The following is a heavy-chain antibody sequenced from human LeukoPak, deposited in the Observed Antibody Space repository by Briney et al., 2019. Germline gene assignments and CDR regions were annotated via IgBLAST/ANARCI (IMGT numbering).Heavy chain of an antibody. CDR3: AREGGGNWLLPHHFDY. J-gene: IGHJ4*02. Sequence: SETLSLTCTVSGGSISSSSYYWGWIRQPPGKGLEWIGSIYYSGSTYYNPSLKSRVTISVDTSKNQFFLKLSSVTAAGTAVYYCAREGGGNWLLPHHFDYWGQGTLVTVSS. CDR2: IYYSGST. V-gene: IGHV4-39*02. D-gene: IGHD3-9*01. CDR1: GGSISSSSYY.